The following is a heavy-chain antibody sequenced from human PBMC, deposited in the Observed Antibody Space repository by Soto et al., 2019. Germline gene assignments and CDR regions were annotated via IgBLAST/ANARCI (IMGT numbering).Heavy chain of an antibody. CDR3: ARHSLALRKNNGFDP. J-gene: IGHJ5*02. CDR1: AGSFSGYY. CDR2: INHSGST. Sequence: SETLSLTCAVYAGSFSGYYWSWVRPPPVKVLEWIGEINHSGSTNYNPSLKSLVTMSVDTSKNQFSLRLRSVTAADTALYFCARHSLALRKNNGFDPWGQGIMVTVSS. D-gene: IGHD3-3*02. V-gene: IGHV4-34*01.